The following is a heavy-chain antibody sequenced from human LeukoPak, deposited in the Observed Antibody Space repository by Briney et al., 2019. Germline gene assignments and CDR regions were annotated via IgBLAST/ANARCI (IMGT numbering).Heavy chain of an antibody. D-gene: IGHD1-26*01. V-gene: IGHV3-30*02. Sequence: GGSLRLSCAASGFTFSSYGMHWVRQAPGKGLEWVAFIRYDGSNKYYADSVKGRFTISRDNSKNTLYLQMNSLRAEDTALYYCAKDRTIVGATGWFDPWGQGTLVTVSS. CDR2: IRYDGSNK. CDR1: GFTFSSYG. CDR3: AKDRTIVGATGWFDP. J-gene: IGHJ5*02.